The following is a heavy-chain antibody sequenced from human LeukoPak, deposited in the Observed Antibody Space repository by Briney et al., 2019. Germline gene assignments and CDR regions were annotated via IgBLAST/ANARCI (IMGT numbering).Heavy chain of an antibody. Sequence: AGGSLRLSCAASGFTFSSYWMSWVRQAPGKGLEWVAKMKQDGSERYYVDSVKGRFTISRDNAKNSLYLQMNSLRAEDTAVYYCARGGADLWSGSHYFDYWGQGTLVTASS. CDR3: ARGGADLWSGSHYFDY. CDR2: MKQDGSER. J-gene: IGHJ4*02. D-gene: IGHD3-3*01. CDR1: GFTFSSYW. V-gene: IGHV3-7*01.